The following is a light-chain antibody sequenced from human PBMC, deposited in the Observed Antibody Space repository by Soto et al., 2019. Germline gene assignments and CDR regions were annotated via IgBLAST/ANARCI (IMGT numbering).Light chain of an antibody. CDR2: EGT. J-gene: IGLJ1*01. Sequence: QSSLTQPFSVSASPVHSIAIFCTVASNNIGSQNLVSWYQQHPGQAPKLVIYEGTKRPSGVSDRFSGPKSANTASLTISALQAEDEADYYCCSSAGRNTIYLFGTGNKVTVL. CDR3: CSSAGRNTIYL. V-gene: IGLV2-23*03. CDR1: SNNIGSQNL.